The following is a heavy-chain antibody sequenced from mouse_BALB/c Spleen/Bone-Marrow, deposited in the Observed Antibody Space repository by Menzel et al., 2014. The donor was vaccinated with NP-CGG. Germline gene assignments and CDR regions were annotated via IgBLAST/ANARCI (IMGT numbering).Heavy chain of an antibody. CDR1: GFSLSSYG. D-gene: IGHD4-1*01. J-gene: IGHJ2*01. Sequence: VKLMESGPGMAASTQSLSITCTVSGFSLSSYGVHWVRPPPGKGLEWLGVIWAGGCTNYNAALMSRLSISKDNSKSQVFLKMNSLQTDDTGMYYCARTGFDYWGEGTTRTVSS. CDR2: IWAGGCT. CDR3: ARTGFDY. V-gene: IGHV2-9*02.